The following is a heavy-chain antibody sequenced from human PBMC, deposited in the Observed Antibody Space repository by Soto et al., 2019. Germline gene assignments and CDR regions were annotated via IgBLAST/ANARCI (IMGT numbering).Heavy chain of an antibody. D-gene: IGHD2-21*02. Sequence: QITLKESGPTLVKPTQTLTLTCTFSGFSLNTGGVGVGWIRQPPGEALEWLALIYWDNDKRYSPSLESRLTITKDTSKNQVVLTMTNMDPVDTATYYCAHRRCGGDCLQSYSSHYYYGMDVWGQGTTVTVSS. J-gene: IGHJ6*02. CDR3: AHRRCGGDCLQSYSSHYYYGMDV. V-gene: IGHV2-5*02. CDR1: GFSLNTGGVG. CDR2: IYWDNDK.